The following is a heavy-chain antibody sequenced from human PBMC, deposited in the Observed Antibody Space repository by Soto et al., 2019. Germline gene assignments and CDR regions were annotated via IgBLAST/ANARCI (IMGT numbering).Heavy chain of an antibody. CDR3: AKDHEWELLGWCDP. J-gene: IGHJ5*02. Sequence: GGSLRLSCAASGFTFSSYAMSWVRQAPGKGLEWVSAISGSGGSTYYADSVKGRFTISRDNSKNTLYLQMNSLRAEDTAVYYCAKDHEWELLGWCDPWGEGTLVTVSS. D-gene: IGHD1-26*01. CDR2: ISGSGGST. CDR1: GFTFSSYA. V-gene: IGHV3-23*01.